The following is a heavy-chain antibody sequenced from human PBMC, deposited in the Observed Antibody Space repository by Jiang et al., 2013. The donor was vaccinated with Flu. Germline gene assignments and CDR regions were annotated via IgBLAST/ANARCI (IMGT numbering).Heavy chain of an antibody. Sequence: PGSSVKVSCKASGGTFSSYAISWVRQAPGQGLEWMGGIIPIFGTANYAQKFQGRVTITADKSTSTAYMELSSLRSEDTAVYYCARGEEEQQLGPRDYYGMDVWGQGTTVTVSS. CDR3: ARGEEEQQLGPRDYYGMDV. CDR2: IIPIFGTA. J-gene: IGHJ6*02. D-gene: IGHD6-13*01. V-gene: IGHV1-69*06. CDR1: GGTFSSYA.